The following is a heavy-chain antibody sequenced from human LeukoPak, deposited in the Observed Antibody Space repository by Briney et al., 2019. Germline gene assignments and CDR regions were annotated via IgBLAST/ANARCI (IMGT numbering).Heavy chain of an antibody. CDR1: GGFITSCC. CDR3: ARRHTSGWYVDQ. V-gene: IGHV4-59*08. J-gene: IGHJ4*02. D-gene: IGHD6-25*01. Sequence: SETLSLTCTVSGGFITSCCWNWIRQPPGKGLEWIGYIYCSGNTNSNPSLKSRVTMALDTSKNQLSLKLSSVTAADTAVYYCARRHTSGWYVDQWGRGTLVTVSS. CDR2: IYCSGNT.